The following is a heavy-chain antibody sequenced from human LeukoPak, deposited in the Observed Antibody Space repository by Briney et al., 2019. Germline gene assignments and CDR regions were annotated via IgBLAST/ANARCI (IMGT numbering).Heavy chain of an antibody. Sequence: SVKVSCKVSGGTFSSYAISWVRQAPGQGLEWMGRIIPILGIANYAQKFQGRVTITADKSTSTAYMELSSLRSEDTAVYYCARAGDGQQLVSYYYYGMDVWGQGTTVTVSS. D-gene: IGHD6-13*01. V-gene: IGHV1-69*04. CDR3: ARAGDGQQLVSYYYYGMDV. J-gene: IGHJ6*02. CDR1: GGTFSSYA. CDR2: IIPILGIA.